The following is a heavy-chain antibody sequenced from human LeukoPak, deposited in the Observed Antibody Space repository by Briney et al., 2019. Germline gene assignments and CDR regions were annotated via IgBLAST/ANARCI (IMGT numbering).Heavy chain of an antibody. D-gene: IGHD1-1*01. J-gene: IGHJ4*02. V-gene: IGHV1-18*01. CDR2: ISAYNGNT. Sequence: GASVKVSCKASGYTFTSYGISWVRQAPGQGLEWMGWISAYNGNTNYAQKLQGRVTMTTDTSTSTAYMELRSLRSDDTAVYYCAREPNWNDEKSFDSWGQGTLVTVSS. CDR1: GYTFTSYG. CDR3: AREPNWNDEKSFDS.